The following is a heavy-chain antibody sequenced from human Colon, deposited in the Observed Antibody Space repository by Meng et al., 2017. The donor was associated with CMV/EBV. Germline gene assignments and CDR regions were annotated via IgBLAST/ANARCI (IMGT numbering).Heavy chain of an antibody. D-gene: IGHD6-13*01. CDR3: ASERLGAAAIPLDY. J-gene: IGHJ4*02. CDR1: GYTLTELS. CDR2: FNPENGER. V-gene: IGHV1-24*01. Sequence: ASVKVSCKVFGYTLTELSIHWVRQAPGKGLEWMGGFNPENGERVYAQKFQGRVTMTDDTSTDTAYMELSSLRFEDTAVYYCASERLGAAAIPLDYWGQGTPVTVSS.